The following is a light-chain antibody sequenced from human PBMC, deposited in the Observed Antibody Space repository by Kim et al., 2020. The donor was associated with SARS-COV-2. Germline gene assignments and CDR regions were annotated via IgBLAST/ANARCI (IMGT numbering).Light chain of an antibody. Sequence: QTATLTCTGNSHNVGNQGAAWLQQHQGHPPKLLSYRNNNRPSGISERLSASRSGNTASLTITGLQPEDEADYYCSAWDSSLSAFYVFGTGTKVTVL. CDR2: RNN. CDR3: SAWDSSLSAFYV. CDR1: SHNVGNQG. V-gene: IGLV10-54*01. J-gene: IGLJ1*01.